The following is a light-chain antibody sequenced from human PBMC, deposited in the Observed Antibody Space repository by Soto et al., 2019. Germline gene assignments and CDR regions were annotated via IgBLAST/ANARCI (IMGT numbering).Light chain of an antibody. CDR1: QNISTY. Sequence: DIQMTQSPSSLSASVEDRVTISCRVSQNISTYLNWYQQKPGTGPKLLIYRASSVKSGVPPRFSGSGSGRDFTLTISSLRPEDIATYFCQHSYSSPPWTFGQGTKGEVK. CDR3: QHSYSSPPWT. J-gene: IGKJ1*01. V-gene: IGKV1-39*01. CDR2: RAS.